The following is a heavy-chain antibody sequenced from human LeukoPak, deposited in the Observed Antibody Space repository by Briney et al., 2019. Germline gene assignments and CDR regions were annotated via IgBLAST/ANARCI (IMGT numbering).Heavy chain of an antibody. Sequence: GGSLGLSCAASGLTVSSNYMSWVRQAPGKGLEWVSIIYSGGSTYYADSVKGRFTISRDNSKNTFYLQMNSLRVEDTAVYYCASLGSNSAAPFDIWGQGTMVIVSS. D-gene: IGHD6-6*01. V-gene: IGHV3-66*02. CDR2: IYSGGST. CDR1: GLTVSSNY. CDR3: ASLGSNSAAPFDI. J-gene: IGHJ3*02.